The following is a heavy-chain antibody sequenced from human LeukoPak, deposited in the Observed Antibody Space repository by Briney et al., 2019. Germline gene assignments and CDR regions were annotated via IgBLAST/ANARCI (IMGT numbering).Heavy chain of an antibody. CDR3: RDPFDY. D-gene: IGHD2/OR15-2a*01. J-gene: IGHJ4*02. V-gene: IGHV3-30*02. Sequence: GGSLRLSCAASGFTFSSYGMHWVRQAPGKGLEWVAFIRYDGSDKFYADSVKGRFTISRDNSKNTLYLQMNSLRVEDTAVYYCRDPFDYWGQGTLVTVSS. CDR1: GFTFSSYG. CDR2: IRYDGSDK.